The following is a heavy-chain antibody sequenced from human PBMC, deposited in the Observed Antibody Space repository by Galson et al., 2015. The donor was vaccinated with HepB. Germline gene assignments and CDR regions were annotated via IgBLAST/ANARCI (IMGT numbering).Heavy chain of an antibody. J-gene: IGHJ3*02. CDR3: ARDGYAGATGLGDAFDI. V-gene: IGHV3-23*01. Sequence: SLRLSCAASGFTFSSYSMNWVRQAPGKGLEWVSAISGSGGSTYYADSVKGRFTISRDNSKNTLYLQMNSLRAEDTAVYYCARDGYAGATGLGDAFDIWGQGTMVTVSS. CDR1: GFTFSSYS. D-gene: IGHD1-26*01. CDR2: ISGSGGST.